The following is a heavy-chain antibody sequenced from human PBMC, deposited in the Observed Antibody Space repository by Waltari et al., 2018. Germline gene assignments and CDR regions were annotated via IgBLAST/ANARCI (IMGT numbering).Heavy chain of an antibody. CDR1: GSSFSSNA. V-gene: IGHV3-23*01. Sequence: VQLLESGGGLVQPGGSLRLSCAASGSSFSSNAMGWVRQTPGKRLEWVSSISDSGVIIYYADSVRGRFTGSRDKSEGTLYLQMNILRADDTALYYCAKIHCGSSSCSRIDFWGQGTLVTVSS. CDR3: AKIHCGSSSCSRIDF. D-gene: IGHD2-2*01. J-gene: IGHJ4*02. CDR2: ISDSGVII.